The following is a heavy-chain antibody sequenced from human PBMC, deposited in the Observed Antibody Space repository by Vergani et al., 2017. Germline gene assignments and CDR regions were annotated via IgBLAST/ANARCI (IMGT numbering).Heavy chain of an antibody. Sequence: QVQLVQSGAEVKKPGASVKVSCKASGYTFTSYGISWVRQAPGQGLEWMGGIIPIFGTANYAQKFQGRVTITADESTSTAYMELSSLRSEDTAVYYCASKMQEEVVTAISWHYGMDVWGQGTTVTVSS. D-gene: IGHD2-21*02. V-gene: IGHV1-69*13. CDR3: ASKMQEEVVTAISWHYGMDV. CDR1: GYTFTSYG. J-gene: IGHJ6*02. CDR2: IIPIFGTA.